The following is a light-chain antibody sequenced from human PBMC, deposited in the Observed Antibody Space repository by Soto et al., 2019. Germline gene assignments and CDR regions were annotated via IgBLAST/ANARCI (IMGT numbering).Light chain of an antibody. CDR2: EVS. V-gene: IGLV2-14*01. CDR3: SSYTSRSPLV. J-gene: IGLJ1*01. Sequence: QSALTQPASVSGSPGQSITISCTGTSSDVGGYNYVSWYQQHPGKAPKLMIYEVSNRPSGVSNRFSGSKSGNTASLTSSGLQAEDEADYYCSSYTSRSPLVFGTGTKLTVL. CDR1: SSDVGGYNY.